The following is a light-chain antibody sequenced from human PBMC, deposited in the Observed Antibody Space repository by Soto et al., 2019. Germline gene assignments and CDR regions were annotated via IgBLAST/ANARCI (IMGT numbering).Light chain of an antibody. CDR1: QSISSW. V-gene: IGKV1-5*03. J-gene: IGKJ3*01. Sequence: DIQMTQSPSTLSASVGDRVTITCRASQSISSWLAWYQQKPGKAPKLLIYKASSLESGVPSRFSGSGSGTAFALTISILQPDDFATYYCQQSFTFGPGAKVDIK. CDR2: KAS. CDR3: QQSFT.